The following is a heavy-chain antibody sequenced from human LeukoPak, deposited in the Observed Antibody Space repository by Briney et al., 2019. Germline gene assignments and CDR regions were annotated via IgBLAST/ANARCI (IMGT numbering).Heavy chain of an antibody. CDR2: IWYDGSNK. V-gene: IGHV3-33*01. J-gene: IGHJ6*02. CDR3: ARDPRYCSSTSCYYYYYGMDV. Sequence: QSGGSLRLSCAASGFTFSSYGMLWVRQAPGKGLEWVAVIWYDGSNKYYADSVKGRFTISRDNSKNTLYLQMNSLRAEDTAVYYCARDPRYCSSTSCYYYYYGMDVWGQGTTVTVSS. CDR1: GFTFSSYG. D-gene: IGHD2-2*01.